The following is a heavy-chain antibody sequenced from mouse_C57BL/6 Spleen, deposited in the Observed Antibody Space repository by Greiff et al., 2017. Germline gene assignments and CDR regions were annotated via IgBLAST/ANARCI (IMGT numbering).Heavy chain of an antibody. Sequence: EVQLQQSGAELVKPGASVKLSCTASGFNIKDYYMHWVKQRTEQGLAWIGRIDPEDGVTKYAPKFQGKAPITADTSSHTAYLQLSSLTSEDTAVYYCARNGYDWYFDVWGTGTTVTVSS. CDR2: IDPEDGVT. V-gene: IGHV14-2*01. D-gene: IGHD2-2*01. CDR1: GFNIKDYY. CDR3: ARNGYDWYFDV. J-gene: IGHJ1*03.